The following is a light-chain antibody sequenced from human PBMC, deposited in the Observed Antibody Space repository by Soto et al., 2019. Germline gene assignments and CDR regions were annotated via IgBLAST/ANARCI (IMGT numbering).Light chain of an antibody. CDR3: QQYNSYSSSIT. Sequence: DIQMTQSPSTLSASVGDRVTITCRASQSISSWLAWYQQKPGKAPKLLIYDASSLESGVPSRFSGSGSGTEFTLTINSLQPDDFATYYCQQYNSYSSSITFGQGTRLEIK. J-gene: IGKJ5*01. V-gene: IGKV1-5*01. CDR1: QSISSW. CDR2: DAS.